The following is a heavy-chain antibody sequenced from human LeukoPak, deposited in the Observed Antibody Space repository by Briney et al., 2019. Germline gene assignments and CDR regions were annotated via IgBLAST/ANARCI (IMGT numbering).Heavy chain of an antibody. D-gene: IGHD1-1*01. J-gene: IGHJ3*02. Sequence: GGSLRLSCAASGFTFSSYAMSWVRQAPGKGLEWVSSISASSSYIYYADSVKGRFTISRDNAKNSLYLQMNSLRAEDTAVYYCARLNAGDAFDIWGQGTMVTVSS. CDR1: GFTFSSYA. CDR3: ARLNAGDAFDI. V-gene: IGHV3-21*01. CDR2: ISASSSYI.